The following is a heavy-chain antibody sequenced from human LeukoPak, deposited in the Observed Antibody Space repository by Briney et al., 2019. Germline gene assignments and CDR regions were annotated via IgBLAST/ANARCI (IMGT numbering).Heavy chain of an antibody. CDR1: GDSISSYY. V-gene: IGHV4-59*08. Sequence: PSETLSLTCTVSGDSISSYYWSWIRQPPGKGLEWIGYIYYSGSTNYNPSLKSRVTISVDKSKNHFSLKLSSVTAADTAVYYCARSLSRGYSGFRVSPFDYWGQGTLVTVSS. CDR3: ARSLSRGYSGFRVSPFDY. CDR2: IYYSGST. J-gene: IGHJ4*02. D-gene: IGHD5-12*01.